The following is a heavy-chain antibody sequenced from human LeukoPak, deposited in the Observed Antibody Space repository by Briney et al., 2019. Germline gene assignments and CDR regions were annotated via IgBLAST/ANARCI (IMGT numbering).Heavy chain of an antibody. Sequence: SETLSLTCAVYGGSFSGYYWSWIRQPPGKGLEWIGEINHSGSTNYNPSLKSRVTISVDTSKNQFSLKLSSVTAADTAVYYCATRGWFGEYNWFDPWGQGTLVTVSS. CDR2: INHSGST. CDR1: GGSFSGYY. D-gene: IGHD3-10*01. CDR3: ATRGWFGEYNWFDP. J-gene: IGHJ5*02. V-gene: IGHV4-34*01.